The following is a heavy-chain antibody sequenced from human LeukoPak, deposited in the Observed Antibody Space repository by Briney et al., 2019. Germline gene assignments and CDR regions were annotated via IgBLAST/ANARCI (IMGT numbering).Heavy chain of an antibody. CDR1: GGSFNYYY. CDR3: ARARCSGDSCYTGYY. Sequence: SEPLSLPCAVSGGSFNYYYWNWIRQPPGRGLEWIGEINHRGSTNYNPSLKSRVTMSVDTSKNQISLKMSSVTAADTAVYFCARARCSGDSCYTGYYWGQGTLVTVSS. J-gene: IGHJ4*02. D-gene: IGHD2-15*01. CDR2: INHRGST. V-gene: IGHV4-34*01.